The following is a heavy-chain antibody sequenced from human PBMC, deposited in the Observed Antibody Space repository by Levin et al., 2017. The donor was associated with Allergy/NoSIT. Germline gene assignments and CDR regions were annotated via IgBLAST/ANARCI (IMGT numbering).Heavy chain of an antibody. Sequence: PSETLSLTCTVSGGSISSYYWSWIRQPPGKGLEWIGYIYFSGSTNYNPSLKSRVTISVDTSKNQFSLKLSSVTAADTAVYYCARENLWFGEVISYFDYWGQGTLVTVSS. V-gene: IGHV4-59*01. CDR1: GGSISSYY. CDR3: ARENLWFGEVISYFDY. J-gene: IGHJ4*02. CDR2: IYFSGST. D-gene: IGHD3-10*01.